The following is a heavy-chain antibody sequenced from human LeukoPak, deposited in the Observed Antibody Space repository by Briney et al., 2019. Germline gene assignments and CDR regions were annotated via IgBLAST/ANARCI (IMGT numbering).Heavy chain of an antibody. V-gene: IGHV4-61*08. CDR2: IYYSGST. CDR1: GGSISGSISGHY. CDR3: ARETHYCGSGSYIVSGAYDV. J-gene: IGHJ3*01. D-gene: IGHD3-10*01. Sequence: PSETLSLTCTVSGGSISGSISGHYWNWIRQPPGKALEWIGFIYYSGSTNYNPSLKSRVTISVDTSKNQFSLKLRSVTAADTAVYLCARETHYCGSGSYIVSGAYDVWGRGTMVTVSS.